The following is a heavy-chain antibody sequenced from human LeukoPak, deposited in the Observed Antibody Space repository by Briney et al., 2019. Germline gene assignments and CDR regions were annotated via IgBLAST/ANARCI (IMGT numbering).Heavy chain of an antibody. CDR3: ARDPAVTTSGVFQH. J-gene: IGHJ1*01. Sequence: PGGSLRLSCAASGFTFSNYAMNWVRQAPGKGLEWVSLISGSTGSTYYADSVKGRFSISRDNSKNTVYLQMNSLRVEDTAVYYCARDPAVTTSGVFQHWGQGTLVTVSS. CDR1: GFTFSNYA. V-gene: IGHV3-23*01. CDR2: ISGSTGST. D-gene: IGHD4-17*01.